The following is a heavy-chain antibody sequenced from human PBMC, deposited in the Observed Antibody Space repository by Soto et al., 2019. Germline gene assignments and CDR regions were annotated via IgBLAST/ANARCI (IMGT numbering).Heavy chain of an antibody. CDR3: ARGSSSYGMDV. CDR2: IYYSGST. Sequence: SETLSLTCTVSGGSISSGDYYWSWIRQLPGKDLEWIAYIYYSGSTYYNPSLKSRVTISVDTSKDQFSLKLSSVTAADTALYYCARGSSSYGMDVWGQGTTVTVSS. CDR1: GGSISSGDYY. J-gene: IGHJ6*02. D-gene: IGHD6-13*01. V-gene: IGHV4-30-4*08.